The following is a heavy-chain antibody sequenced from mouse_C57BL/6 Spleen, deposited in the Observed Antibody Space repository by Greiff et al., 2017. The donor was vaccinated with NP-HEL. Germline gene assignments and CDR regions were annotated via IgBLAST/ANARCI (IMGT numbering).Heavy chain of an antibody. CDR3: ARNYYGGDY. V-gene: IGHV1-59*01. D-gene: IGHD1-1*02. CDR2: IDPSDSYT. CDR1: GYTFTSYW. Sequence: QVQLQQPGAELVRPGTSVKLSCKASGYTFTSYWMHWVKQRPGQGLEWTGVIDPSDSYTNYNQRFKGKATLTVDTSSSTAYMQLSSLTSEDSAVYYCARNYYGGDYWGQGTTLTVSS. J-gene: IGHJ2*01.